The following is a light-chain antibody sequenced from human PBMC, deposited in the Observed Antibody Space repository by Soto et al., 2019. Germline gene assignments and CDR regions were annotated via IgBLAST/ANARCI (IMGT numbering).Light chain of an antibody. V-gene: IGKV3-15*01. J-gene: IGKJ1*01. Sequence: EIGMTQSPDNLFCSSGGGAPPSFTASQSVSSNLAWYQQKPGQVPRLLIYGASTRATGIPARFSGSGSGTEFTLTISSLQSEDFAVYYCQQYNNWPTWTFGQGTKVDI. CDR1: QSVSSN. CDR2: GAS. CDR3: QQYNNWPTWT.